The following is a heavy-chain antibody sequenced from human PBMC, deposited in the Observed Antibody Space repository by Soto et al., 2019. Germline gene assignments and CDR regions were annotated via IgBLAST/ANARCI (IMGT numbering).Heavy chain of an antibody. Sequence: GGSLRLSCVASGFIVSTTYMSWVRQAPEKGLEWVSVIYDNGNTYYADSVRGRFTISRDNSKNTLSLQMTTLRAEDTAVYYCTRGWLGVSAGQNWGQGTQVTVS. CDR3: TRGWLGVSAGQN. V-gene: IGHV3-53*01. CDR1: GFIVSTTY. CDR2: IYDNGNT. D-gene: IGHD3-10*01. J-gene: IGHJ1*01.